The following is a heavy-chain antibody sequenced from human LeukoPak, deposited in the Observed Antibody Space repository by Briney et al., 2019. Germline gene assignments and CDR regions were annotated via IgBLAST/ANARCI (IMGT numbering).Heavy chain of an antibody. CDR3: ASRISSGGYSYGYAGDY. J-gene: IGHJ4*02. Sequence: GGSLRLSCAASGFTFSSYSMNWVRQAPGKGLEWVSSISSNSSYIYYADSVKGRFTISRDNAKNSLYLQMNSLRAEDTAVYYCASRISSGGYSYGYAGDYWGQGTLVTVSS. D-gene: IGHD5-18*01. V-gene: IGHV3-21*01. CDR1: GFTFSSYS. CDR2: ISSNSSYI.